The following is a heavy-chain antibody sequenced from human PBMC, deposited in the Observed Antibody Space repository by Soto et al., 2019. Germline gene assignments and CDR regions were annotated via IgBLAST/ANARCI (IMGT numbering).Heavy chain of an antibody. CDR2: ISAYNSNT. V-gene: IGHV1-18*03. Sequence: QGQLVQSGAEVKKPGASVKVSCKASGYTFTDFGVSWVRQAPGQGLEWMGWISAYNSNTNYAQKVQGRVTMTTDTFTSTAYMELRNLTSDDMAVYYCARDSRNLGNWAYSFDYWGQGTLVTVSS. CDR3: ARDSRNLGNWAYSFDY. J-gene: IGHJ4*02. D-gene: IGHD1-1*01. CDR1: GYTFTDFG.